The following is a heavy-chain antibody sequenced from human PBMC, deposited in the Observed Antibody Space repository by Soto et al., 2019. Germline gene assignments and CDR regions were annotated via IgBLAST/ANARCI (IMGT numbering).Heavy chain of an antibody. CDR2: ISGDGRTT. CDR1: GFTFSSHW. Sequence: PGGSLRLSCAASGFTFSSHWMNWVRQAPGKGLVWVSRISGDGRTTSHADSVKGRFTISRDNAKNTLYLQVNSLRVEDTAVYYCARGVPNCSSSSCYFDFWGQGILVTV. V-gene: IGHV3-74*01. J-gene: IGHJ4*02. CDR3: ARGVPNCSSSSCYFDF. D-gene: IGHD2-2*01.